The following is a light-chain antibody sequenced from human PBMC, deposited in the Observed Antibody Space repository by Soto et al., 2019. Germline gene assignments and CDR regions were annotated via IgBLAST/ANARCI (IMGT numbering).Light chain of an antibody. CDR3: EQYNSYWYT. J-gene: IGKJ2*01. V-gene: IGKV1-5*03. CDR2: KAS. Sequence: DIQMTQSPSTLSASVGDRVTITCRATQSISNRLAWYQQKPGKAPKLLIYKASTLESGVPSRFSGSGSGTEFTLTMSSVQPDDFATYFCEQYNSYWYTFGQGTKLDIK. CDR1: QSISNR.